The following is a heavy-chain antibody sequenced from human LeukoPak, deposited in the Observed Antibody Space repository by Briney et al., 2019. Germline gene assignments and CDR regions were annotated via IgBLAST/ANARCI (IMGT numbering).Heavy chain of an antibody. CDR1: GYTFTSYG. D-gene: IGHD2-2*01. V-gene: IGHV7-4-1*02. CDR2: INTNTGNP. J-gene: IGHJ4*02. Sequence: ASVKVSCKASGYTFTSYGISWVRQAPGQGLEWMGWINTNTGNPTYAQGFTGRFVFSLDTSVSTAYLQISSLKAEDTAVYYCARGYCSSTSCYLDFDYWGQGTLVTVSS. CDR3: ARGYCSSTSCYLDFDY.